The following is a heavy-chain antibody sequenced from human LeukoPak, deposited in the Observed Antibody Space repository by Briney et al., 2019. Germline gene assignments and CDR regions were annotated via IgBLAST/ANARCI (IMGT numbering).Heavy chain of an antibody. CDR3: ARDPLPYLTNTNWFDP. V-gene: IGHV1-18*01. J-gene: IGHJ5*02. CDR1: GYTFTSYG. D-gene: IGHD5-12*01. CDR2: ISAYNGNT. Sequence: GASVKVSCKASGYTFTSYGISWVRQAPGQGLEWMGWISAYNGNTNYAQKLQGRVTMTTDTSTSTAHMELRSLRSDDTAVYYCARDPLPYLTNTNWFDPWGQGTLVTVSS.